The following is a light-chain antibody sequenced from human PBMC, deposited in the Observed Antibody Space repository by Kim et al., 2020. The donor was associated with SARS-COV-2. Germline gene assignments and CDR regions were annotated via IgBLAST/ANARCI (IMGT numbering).Light chain of an antibody. J-gene: IGLJ2*01. Sequence: PGQTVSISWAGTSSDVGSHNHVSWYQHHPGEAPKLMIFGVSERPAGVPDRFSGSKSGDTASLTVSGLQAGDEDYYCSSYAGKNGVVFGGGTKLTVL. CDR3: SSYAGKNGVV. V-gene: IGLV2-8*01. CDR1: SSDVGSHNH. CDR2: GVS.